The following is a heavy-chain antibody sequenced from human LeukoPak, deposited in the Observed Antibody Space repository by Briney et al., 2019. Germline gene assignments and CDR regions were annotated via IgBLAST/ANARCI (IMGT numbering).Heavy chain of an antibody. J-gene: IGHJ4*02. Sequence: SVKVSCKAPGGTFSSYAISWVRQAPGQGLEWMGRIIPIFGTANYAQKFQGRVTITTDESTSTAYMELSSLRSEDTAVYYCATSNNGYSSGWTLDYWGQGTLVTVSS. CDR3: ATSNNGYSSGWTLDY. CDR1: GGTFSSYA. CDR2: IIPIFGTA. V-gene: IGHV1-69*05. D-gene: IGHD6-19*01.